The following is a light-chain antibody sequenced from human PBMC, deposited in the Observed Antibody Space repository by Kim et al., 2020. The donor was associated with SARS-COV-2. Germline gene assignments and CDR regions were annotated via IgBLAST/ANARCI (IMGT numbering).Light chain of an antibody. V-gene: IGKV3-15*01. J-gene: IGKJ2*01. CDR3: QQYNYYYT. CDR2: GAS. Sequence: EIVMTQSPATLSVSPGERATLSCRASQSISSNLAWYQQKPGQAPRLLISGASTRAAGIAARFSGSGSGTEFTLTISSLQSEDFAVYYCQQYNYYYTFGQGIKLEI. CDR1: QSISSN.